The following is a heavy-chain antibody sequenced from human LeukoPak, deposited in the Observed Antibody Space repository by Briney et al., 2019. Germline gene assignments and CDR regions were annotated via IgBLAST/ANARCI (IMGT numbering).Heavy chain of an antibody. Sequence: PGRSLRLSCAASGFTFDDYAMHWVRRAPGKGLEWVSGISWNSGSIGYADSVKGRFTISRDNAKNSLYLQMNSLRAEDTALYYCAKDMRYHGMDVWGQGTTVNVSS. V-gene: IGHV3-9*01. J-gene: IGHJ6*02. CDR2: ISWNSGSI. CDR1: GFTFDDYA. CDR3: AKDMRYHGMDV.